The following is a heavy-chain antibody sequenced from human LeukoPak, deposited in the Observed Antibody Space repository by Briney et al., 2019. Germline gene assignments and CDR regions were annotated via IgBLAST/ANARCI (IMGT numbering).Heavy chain of an antibody. Sequence: GGSLRLSCAASGFTFSSYAMSWVRQAPGKGLEWVSAISGSGGSTYYADSVKGRFTISRDNSKNTLYPQMNSLRAEDTAVYYCAKDNRPRIVVVPAAILVGMDVWGKGTTVTVSS. J-gene: IGHJ6*04. V-gene: IGHV3-23*01. CDR1: GFTFSSYA. CDR2: ISGSGGST. CDR3: AKDNRPRIVVVPAAILVGMDV. D-gene: IGHD2-2*01.